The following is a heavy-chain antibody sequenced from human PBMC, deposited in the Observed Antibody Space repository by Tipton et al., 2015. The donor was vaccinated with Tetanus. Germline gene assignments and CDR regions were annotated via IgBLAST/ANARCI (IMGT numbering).Heavy chain of an antibody. CDR1: DGSFNAYY. CDR3: ARGTWLYTSTYHRHWLDP. CDR2: VNQSGST. Sequence: KPSETLSLTCGVSDGSFNAYYWSWIRQIPGKGLEWIGEVNQSGSTKYNPSFNSRAAISVDTSKSQFSLRVRSVTAADTAVYYCARGTWLYTSTYHRHWLDPWGQGTLVTVSS. J-gene: IGHJ5*02. D-gene: IGHD6-13*01. V-gene: IGHV4-34*01.